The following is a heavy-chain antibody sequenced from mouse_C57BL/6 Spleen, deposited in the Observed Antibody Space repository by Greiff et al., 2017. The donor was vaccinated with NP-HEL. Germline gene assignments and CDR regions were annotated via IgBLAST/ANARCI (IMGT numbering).Heavy chain of an antibody. J-gene: IGHJ4*01. CDR3: ARHGPHAMDY. V-gene: IGHV5-6*01. CDR1: GFTFSSYG. CDR2: ISSGGSYT. Sequence: EVMLVESGGDLVKPGGSLKLSCAASGFTFSSYGMSWVRQTPDKRLEWVATISSGGSYTYYPDSVKGRFTISRDNAKNTLYLQMSILKSEDTAMYYCARHGPHAMDYWGQGTSVTVSS.